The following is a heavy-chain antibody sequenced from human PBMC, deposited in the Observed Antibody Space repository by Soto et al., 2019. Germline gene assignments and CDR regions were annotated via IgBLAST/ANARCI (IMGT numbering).Heavy chain of an antibody. D-gene: IGHD2-2*02. CDR2: ISYDGSNK. Sequence: QVQLVESGGGVVQPGRSLRLSCAASGFTFSSYGMHWVRQAPGKGLEWVAVISYDGSNKYYADSVKGRFTISRDNSKNTLYLQMNSLTADDPAVYYCACISTRCYRGFPYSCQRTLVTVSS. CDR1: GFTFSSYG. V-gene: IGHV3-30*03. CDR3: ACISTRCYRGFPY. J-gene: IGHJ4*02.